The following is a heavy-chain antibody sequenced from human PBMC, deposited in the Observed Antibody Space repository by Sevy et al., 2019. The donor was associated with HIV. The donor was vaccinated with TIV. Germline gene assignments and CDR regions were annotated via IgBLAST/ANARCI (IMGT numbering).Heavy chain of an antibody. D-gene: IGHD6-13*01. CDR1: GFAFSSYA. V-gene: IGHV3-30*04. CDR2: ISYDGSNK. J-gene: IGHJ4*02. CDR3: ARYLSYSSSWRGYFDY. Sequence: VGSLRLSCAASGFAFSSYAMHWVRQAPGKGLEWVAGISYDGSNKYYADSVKGRFTISRDNSKNTLYLQMNSLRAEDTAVYYCARYLSYSSSWRGYFDYWGQRTLVTVSS.